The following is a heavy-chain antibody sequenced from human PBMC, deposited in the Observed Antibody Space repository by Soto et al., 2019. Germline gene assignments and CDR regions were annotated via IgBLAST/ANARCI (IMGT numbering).Heavy chain of an antibody. CDR1: GGTFSSYA. CDR2: MIPIFGRA. V-gene: IGHV1-69*01. CDR3: ARGGEVVAARGTYDGMDV. Sequence: QVQLVQSGAEVKKPGSSVKVSSKASGGTFSSYAISWVRQAPGQGLEWMGGMIPIFGRANYAQRFQGTVTITADESTSTAYRELSSVRSQDTAVYYCARGGEVVAARGTYDGMDVWGRGTSVTVSS. J-gene: IGHJ6*02. D-gene: IGHD2-15*01.